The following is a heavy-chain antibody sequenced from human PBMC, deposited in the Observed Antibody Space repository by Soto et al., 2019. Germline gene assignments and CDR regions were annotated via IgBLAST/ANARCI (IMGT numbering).Heavy chain of an antibody. CDR1: GFTFSSSW. CDR3: ARDWSYALNY. J-gene: IGHJ4*02. D-gene: IGHD3-16*01. CDR2: INSDGTDT. Sequence: GGSLILSCAASGFTFSSSWMHWVRQAPGKGLVWVSHINSDGTDTNYADSVKGRFTISRDNAKNTVYLQMNSLRAEDTAVYYCARDWSYALNYWDQGGLVTVSS. V-gene: IGHV3-74*01.